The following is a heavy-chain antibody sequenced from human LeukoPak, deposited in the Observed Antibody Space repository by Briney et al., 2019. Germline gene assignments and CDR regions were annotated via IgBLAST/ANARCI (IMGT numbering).Heavy chain of an antibody. CDR1: GGSISSYY. J-gene: IGHJ6*02. V-gene: IGHV4-59*01. CDR3: ARVEHVSNYGMDV. Sequence: SETLSLTCTVSGGSISSYYWSWIRQPPGKGLEWIGYIYYSGSTNYNPSLKSRVTISVDTSKNQFSLKLSSVTAADTAVYYCARVEHVSNYGMDVWGQGTTVTVSS. D-gene: IGHD3-16*01. CDR2: IYYSGST.